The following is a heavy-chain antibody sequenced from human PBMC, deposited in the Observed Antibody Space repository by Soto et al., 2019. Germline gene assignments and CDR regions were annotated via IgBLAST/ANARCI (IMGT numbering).Heavy chain of an antibody. V-gene: IGHV3-49*03. CDR1: GFTFGDYA. Sequence: GGSLRLSCTASGFTFGDYAMSWFRQEPGKGLEWVGFIRSKAYGGTTEYAASAKGRFTISRDDSKSIAYLQMNSLKTEDTAVYYCTRDKGPYYYDSRDRPDAFDIWGQGTMVT. J-gene: IGHJ3*02. CDR2: IRSKAYGGTT. CDR3: TRDKGPYYYDSRDRPDAFDI. D-gene: IGHD3-22*01.